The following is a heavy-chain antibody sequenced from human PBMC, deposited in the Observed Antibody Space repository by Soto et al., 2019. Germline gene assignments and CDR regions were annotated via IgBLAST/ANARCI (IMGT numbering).Heavy chain of an antibody. CDR2: IYYSGST. CDR1: GGSISSYY. CDR3: TREGYSSSWSGWGAFDM. D-gene: IGHD6-13*01. Sequence: QVQLQESGPGLVKPSETLSLTCTVSGGSISSYYWSWIRQPPGKGLEWIGYIYYSGSTNDNTSLKSRVTRSGYPCKCQFCVKLSSVTAADTAVYYCTREGYSSSWSGWGAFDMWGQGTMVTVSS. J-gene: IGHJ3*02. V-gene: IGHV4-59*13.